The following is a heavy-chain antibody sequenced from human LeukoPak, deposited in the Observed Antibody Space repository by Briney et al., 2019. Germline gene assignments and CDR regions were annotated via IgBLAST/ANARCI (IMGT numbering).Heavy chain of an antibody. CDR2: ISYDGSNK. D-gene: IGHD3-16*01. J-gene: IGHJ4*02. CDR1: GFTFSSYA. Sequence: GSLRLSCAASGFTFSSYAMHWFRQAPGKGLEWVAVISYDGSNKYYADSVKGRFTISRDNSKNTLYLQMNSLRAEDTAVYYCARDFGGPFDYWGQGTLVTVSS. CDR3: ARDFGGPFDY. V-gene: IGHV3-30*01.